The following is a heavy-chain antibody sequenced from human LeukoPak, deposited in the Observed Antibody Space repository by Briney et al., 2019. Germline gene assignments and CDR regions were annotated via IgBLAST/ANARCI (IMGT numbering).Heavy chain of an antibody. CDR1: GFA. Sequence: GGSLRLSCAASGFAMTWVRQAPGKGLEWVSHISGSGGNTYHADSVKGRFTISRDNSKNTGYLQMNSLRAEDTAVYYCAKTTAGHSSGRDPGWPVDYWGQGTLVTVSS. CDR3: AKTTAGHSSGRDPGWPVDY. J-gene: IGHJ4*02. V-gene: IGHV3-23*01. CDR2: ISGSGGNT. D-gene: IGHD6-19*01.